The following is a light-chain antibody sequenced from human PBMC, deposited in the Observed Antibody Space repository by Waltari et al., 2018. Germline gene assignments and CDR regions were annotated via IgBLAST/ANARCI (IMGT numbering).Light chain of an antibody. CDR2: EGT. J-gene: IGLJ1*01. CDR3: CSYAGLGIYV. Sequence: QSGLTQPASVSGSPGQSLTLSCTGTSSDGGNYNLVSWYQQYPGKAPKLMVYEGTRRSSGVSDRFPGSKSGNTASLTIYGLQSEDEADYYCCSYAGLGIYVFGTGTKVTVL. V-gene: IGLV2-23*01. CDR1: SSDGGNYNL.